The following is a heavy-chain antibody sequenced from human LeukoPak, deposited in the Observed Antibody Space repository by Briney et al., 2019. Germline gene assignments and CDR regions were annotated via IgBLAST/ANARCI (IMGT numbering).Heavy chain of an antibody. J-gene: IGHJ4*02. D-gene: IGHD4-17*01. CDR2: INPNSGGT. Sequence: ASVTVSCTASGYTLTVYYMHWVRQAPGQGLEWMGWINPNSGGTSYAQKFQGRVTMTRVTSISTAYMELSRLRSDDTAVYYCAREATVTKSPFGYWGQGTLVTVSS. CDR1: GYTLTVYY. V-gene: IGHV1-2*02. CDR3: AREATVTKSPFGY.